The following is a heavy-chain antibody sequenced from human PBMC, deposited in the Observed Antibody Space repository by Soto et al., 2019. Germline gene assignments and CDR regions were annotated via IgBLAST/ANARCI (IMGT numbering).Heavy chain of an antibody. J-gene: IGHJ5*01. CDR1: GGSISSAGYY. V-gene: IGHV4-31*03. CDR3: ARSGGRGGVMPIDS. CDR2: IHYNGNT. D-gene: IGHD3-16*01. Sequence: PSETLSLTCTVSGGSISSAGYYWNWIRQHPGKGLEWIGYIHYNGNTKYNPSHKSRVSISADASKNQLSLTLSSVTAADTAVYHCARSGGRGGVMPIDSWGQGTQVTVSS.